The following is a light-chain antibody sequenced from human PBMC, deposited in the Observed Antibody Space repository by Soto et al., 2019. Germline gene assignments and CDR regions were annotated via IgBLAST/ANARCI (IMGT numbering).Light chain of an antibody. CDR3: SSYAGSNNLV. CDR2: EVS. V-gene: IGLV2-8*01. CDR1: SSDVGGYNY. Sequence: QSPLTQRPSASGSPGQSVTISCTGTSSDVGGYNYVSWYQQHPGKAPKLMIYEVSKRPSGVPDRFSGSKSGNTASLTVSGLQAEDEADYYCSSYAGSNNLVFGTGTKLTVL. J-gene: IGLJ1*01.